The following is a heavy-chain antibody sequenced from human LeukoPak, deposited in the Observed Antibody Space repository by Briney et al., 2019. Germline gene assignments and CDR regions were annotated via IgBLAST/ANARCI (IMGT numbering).Heavy chain of an antibody. V-gene: IGHV3-7*01. CDR3: ASLTGYRSSWYSY. CDR2: IKQDGSEK. CDR1: GFTFSSYW. Sequence: PGGSLRLSCAASGFTFSSYWMSWVRQAPGKGLEWVANIKQDGSEKYYVDSVKGRFTISRDNAKNSLYLQMNSLRAENTAVYYCASLTGYRSSWYSYWGQGTLVTVSS. D-gene: IGHD6-13*01. J-gene: IGHJ4*02.